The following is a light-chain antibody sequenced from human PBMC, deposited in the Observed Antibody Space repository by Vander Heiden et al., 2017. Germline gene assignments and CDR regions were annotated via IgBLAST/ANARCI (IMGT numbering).Light chain of an antibody. J-gene: IGLJ1*01. CDR1: NIKSKR. Sequence: SYLLTQPPSVSVAPGQTATVTCGGTNIKSKRVHWYQQRPGRAPLLVLYDDTERPSGIPERFSGSTSGNTATLAIRRVEAGDEADYYCQVWDSATDSQVFGSGTFVTVL. V-gene: IGLV3-21*02. CDR2: DDT. CDR3: QVWDSATDSQV.